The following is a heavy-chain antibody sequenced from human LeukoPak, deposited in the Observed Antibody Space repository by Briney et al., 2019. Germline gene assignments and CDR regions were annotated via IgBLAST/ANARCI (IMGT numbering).Heavy chain of an antibody. CDR2: IYHSGNT. D-gene: IGHD1-26*01. CDR3: ARRIGWELHFFSEDDY. CDR1: GGSISSTNW. Sequence: PSETLSLTCGVSGGSISSTNWWSWVRQPPGKGLEWIGEIYHSGNTNYNPSLKSRVTISVDKSKNQFSLKLSSVTAADTAVYYCARRIGWELHFFSEDDYWGQGTLVTVSS. J-gene: IGHJ4*02. V-gene: IGHV4-4*02.